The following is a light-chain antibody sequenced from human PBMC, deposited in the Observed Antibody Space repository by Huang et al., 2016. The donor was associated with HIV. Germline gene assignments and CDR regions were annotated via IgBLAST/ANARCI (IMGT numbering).Light chain of an antibody. CDR2: GAS. CDR1: QSLSDN. V-gene: IGKV3-15*01. J-gene: IGKJ1*01. CDR3: QQYNNWPPWT. Sequence: EIVMTQSPATLSVSPGERATLSCRASQSLSDNLAWYQQKPGQTPRLLIYGASTRATGIPARFSASGFGTDFTLTISGLQSEDFAIYYCQQYNNWPPWTFGQGTKVEIK.